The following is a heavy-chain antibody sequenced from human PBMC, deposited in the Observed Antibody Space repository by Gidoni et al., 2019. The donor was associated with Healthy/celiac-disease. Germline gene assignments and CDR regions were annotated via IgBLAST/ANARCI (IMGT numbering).Heavy chain of an antibody. Sequence: QVQLQQSGPGLVKPSQTLSLTCALSGDSVSSPSAPWHWIRQSPSRGLEWLGRTYYRSKWYNDYAVSVKSRITINPDTSKNQFSLQLNSVTPEDTAVYYCARDLSYCSSTSCPKSFDYWGQGTLVTVSS. CDR1: GDSVSSPSAP. CDR2: TYYRSKWYN. CDR3: ARDLSYCSSTSCPKSFDY. V-gene: IGHV6-1*01. J-gene: IGHJ4*02. D-gene: IGHD2-2*01.